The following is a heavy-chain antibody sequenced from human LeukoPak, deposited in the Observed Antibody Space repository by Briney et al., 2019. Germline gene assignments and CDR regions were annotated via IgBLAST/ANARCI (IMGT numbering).Heavy chain of an antibody. V-gene: IGHV1-8*01. D-gene: IGHD3-10*01. Sequence: ASVKVSCKTSGYAFSSYDINWVRQATGQGLEWMGWMNPNSGNTGYAQKFQGRVTMTTNTSITTAYMELSSLRSEDTAMYYCARGRGVRGVITFDPWGQGTLVTVSS. CDR2: MNPNSGNT. J-gene: IGHJ5*02. CDR3: ARGRGVRGVITFDP. CDR1: GYAFSSYD.